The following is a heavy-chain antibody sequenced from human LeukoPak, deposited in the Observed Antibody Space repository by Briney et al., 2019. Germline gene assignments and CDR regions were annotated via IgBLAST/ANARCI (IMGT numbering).Heavy chain of an antibody. CDR2: MNPNSGNT. CDR1: GYTFTSYD. J-gene: IGHJ6*02. CDR3: AREGVEYSRVYYYGMDV. Sequence: ASVKVSCKASGYTFTSYDINWVRQATGQGLEWMGWMNPNSGNTGYAQKFQGRVTMTRNTSISTAYMELSSLRSEDTAVYYCAREGVEYSRVYYYGMDVWGQGTTATVSS. V-gene: IGHV1-8*01. D-gene: IGHD6-6*01.